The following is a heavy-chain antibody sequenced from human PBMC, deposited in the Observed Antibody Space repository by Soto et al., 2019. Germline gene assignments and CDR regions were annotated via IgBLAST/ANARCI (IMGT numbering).Heavy chain of an antibody. CDR2: ISYDGSNK. CDR1: GFTFSSYA. CDR3: ASPIAAAGNNCFGP. D-gene: IGHD6-13*01. Sequence: SLRLSCAASGFTFSSYAMHWVRQAPGKGLEWVAVISYDGSNKYYADSVKGRFTISRDNSKNTLYLQMNSLRAEDTAVYYCASPIAAAGNNCFGPWGQGTLVTVSS. J-gene: IGHJ5*02. V-gene: IGHV3-30-3*01.